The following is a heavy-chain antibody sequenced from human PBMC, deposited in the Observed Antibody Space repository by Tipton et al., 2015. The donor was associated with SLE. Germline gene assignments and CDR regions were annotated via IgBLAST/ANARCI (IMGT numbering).Heavy chain of an antibody. Sequence: SLRLSCAASGFTFSDHDMDWVRQAPGKGLQWVGRARIKSHNYATEYAASVKGRFTISRDDSKNSLFLQMTGPKAEDTAMYYCARVSCSGGNCYFDYWGHGTLVTASS. CDR2: ARIKSHNYAT. CDR1: GFTFSDHD. CDR3: ARVSCSGGNCYFDY. V-gene: IGHV3-72*01. D-gene: IGHD2-15*01. J-gene: IGHJ4*01.